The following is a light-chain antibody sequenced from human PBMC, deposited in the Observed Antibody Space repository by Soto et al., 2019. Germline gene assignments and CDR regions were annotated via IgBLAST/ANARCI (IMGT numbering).Light chain of an antibody. CDR3: SSYAGINNLGV. CDR1: SSDVGGYKY. CDR2: EVN. Sequence: QSALTQPPSASGSPGQSVTISCTGTSSDVGGYKYVSWYRQHPVKAPKLMIFEVNKRPSGVHDRFSGSKSGNTASLTVSGLQAEDEADYYCSSYAGINNLGVFGTGTKLTVL. J-gene: IGLJ1*01. V-gene: IGLV2-8*01.